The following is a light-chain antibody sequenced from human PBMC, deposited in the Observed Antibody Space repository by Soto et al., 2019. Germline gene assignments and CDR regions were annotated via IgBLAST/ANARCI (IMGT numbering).Light chain of an antibody. CDR3: QSYDTSNQV. J-gene: IGLJ2*01. Sequence: NFMLTQPHSVSESPGKTVTISCTRSSGSIATNYVQWYQQRPGSAPTSVFYEDNKRPSGVPDRSSGSIDSSSNSASLTISGLKTEDEADYYCQSYDTSNQVFGGGTKLTVL. CDR1: SGSIATNY. CDR2: EDN. V-gene: IGLV6-57*04.